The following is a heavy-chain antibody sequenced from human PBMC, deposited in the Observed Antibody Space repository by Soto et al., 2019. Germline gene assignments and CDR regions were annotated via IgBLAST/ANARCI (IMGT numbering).Heavy chain of an antibody. CDR3: AKDPGEWELLFDY. CDR1: GVTFSSYA. Sequence: VQLLESGGGLVQPGGSLRLSCAASGVTFSSYAMSWVRQAPGKGLEWVSAISGSGGSTYYADSVKGRFTISRDNSKNTLYLQMNSLRAEDTAVFYCAKDPGEWELLFDYWGQGTLVTVSS. D-gene: IGHD1-26*01. CDR2: ISGSGGST. V-gene: IGHV3-23*01. J-gene: IGHJ4*02.